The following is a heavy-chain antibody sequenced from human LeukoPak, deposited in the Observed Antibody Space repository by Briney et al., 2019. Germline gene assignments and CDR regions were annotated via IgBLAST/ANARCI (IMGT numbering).Heavy chain of an antibody. D-gene: IGHD5-12*01. J-gene: IGHJ4*02. CDR2: INSDGSST. CDR3: ASGTREATREY. CDR1: GFTFSSYW. Sequence: GGSLRLSCAASGFTFSSYWMSWVRQAPGKGLVWVSRINSDGSSTSYADSVKGRFTISRDNAKNTLYLQMNSLRAEDTAVYYCASGTREATREYWGQGTLVTVSS. V-gene: IGHV3-74*01.